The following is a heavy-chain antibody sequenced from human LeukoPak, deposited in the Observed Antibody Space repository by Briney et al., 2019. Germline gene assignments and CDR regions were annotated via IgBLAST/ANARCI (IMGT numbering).Heavy chain of an antibody. D-gene: IGHD3-22*01. V-gene: IGHV3-11*04. CDR1: GFTFSDYY. Sequence: PGGSLRLSCAASGFTFSDYYMSWIRQAPGKGLEWVSYISSSGSTTYYADSVKGRFAISRDNAKNSLYLQMNSLRAEDTAVYYCARDQGSGYPLYYFDYWGQGTLVTVSS. CDR3: ARDQGSGYPLYYFDY. CDR2: ISSSGSTT. J-gene: IGHJ4*02.